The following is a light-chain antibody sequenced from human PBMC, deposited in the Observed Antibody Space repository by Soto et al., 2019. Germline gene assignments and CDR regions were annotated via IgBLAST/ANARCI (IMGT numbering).Light chain of an antibody. J-gene: IGKJ1*01. CDR1: QRLVYSDGNTT. V-gene: IGKV2-30*01. Sequence: DIVMTQSTLSLSVTLGQPATISCRSSQRLVYSDGNTTLHWFRQWPGQPPRRLIHRVSNLESVVPDRLRCSGCGPDFTPKISMLEAEDFGGHYCMQGRDFPSWTFGHGTKV. CDR2: RVS. CDR3: MQGRDFPSWT.